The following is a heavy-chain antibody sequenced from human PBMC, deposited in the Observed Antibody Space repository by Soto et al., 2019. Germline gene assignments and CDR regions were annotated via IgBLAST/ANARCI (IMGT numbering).Heavy chain of an antibody. D-gene: IGHD3-3*01. V-gene: IGHV4-31*03. CDR2: VYYDGST. CDR1: GASINSGGHY. J-gene: IGHJ4*02. Sequence: SETLSLTCSVSGASINSGGHYWHWIRQHPWKDLEWIGYVYYDGSTYYNPSLQTRINISADTSKNQFSLKLTSVTAADTAVYYCASFSHRANPFDYWGQGXLVTVSS. CDR3: ASFSHRANPFDY.